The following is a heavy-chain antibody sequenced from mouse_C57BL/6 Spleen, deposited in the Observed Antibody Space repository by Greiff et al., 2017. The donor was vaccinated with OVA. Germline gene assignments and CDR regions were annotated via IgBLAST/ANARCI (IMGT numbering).Heavy chain of an antibody. Sequence: EVMLVESGAELVKPGASVKLSCTASGFNIKDYYMHWVKQRTEQGLEWIGRIDPEDGETKYAPKFQGKATITADTSSNTAYLQLSSLTSEDTAVYYCARKKLGLLQAMDYWGQGTSVTVSS. CDR1: GFNIKDYY. D-gene: IGHD2-3*01. J-gene: IGHJ4*01. V-gene: IGHV14-2*01. CDR2: IDPEDGET. CDR3: ARKKLGLLQAMDY.